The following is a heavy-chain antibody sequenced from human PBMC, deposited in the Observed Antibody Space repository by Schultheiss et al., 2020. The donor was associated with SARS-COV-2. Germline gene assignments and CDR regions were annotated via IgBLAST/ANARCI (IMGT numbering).Heavy chain of an antibody. V-gene: IGHV1-18*01. CDR2: ISAYNGNT. D-gene: IGHD2-2*01. CDR1: GYTFENYG. CDR3: ARDRHCSSTSCYRYYYYMDV. J-gene: IGHJ6*03. Sequence: ASVKVSCKASGYTFENYGISWVRQAPGQGLEWMGWISAYNGNTNYAQKLQGRVTMTTDTSTSTAYMELRSLRSDDTAVYYCARDRHCSSTSCYRYYYYMDVWGKGTTVTVSS.